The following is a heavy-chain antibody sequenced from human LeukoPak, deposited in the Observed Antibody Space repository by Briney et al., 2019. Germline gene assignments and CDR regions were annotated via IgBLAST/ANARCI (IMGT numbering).Heavy chain of an antibody. V-gene: IGHV4-34*01. Sequence: SETLSLTCAVYGGSFSGYYWSWIRQPPGKGLEWIGEIYHSGSTNYNPSLKSRVTISVDKSKNQFSLKLSSVTAADTAVYYCARADTAMVTGWGQGTLVTVSS. J-gene: IGHJ4*02. D-gene: IGHD5-18*01. CDR2: IYHSGST. CDR3: ARADTAMVTG. CDR1: GGSFSGYY.